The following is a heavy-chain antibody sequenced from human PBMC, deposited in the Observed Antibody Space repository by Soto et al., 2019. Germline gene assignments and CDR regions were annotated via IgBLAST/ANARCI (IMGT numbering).Heavy chain of an antibody. Sequence: ASVKVSCKASGYTFTNYGIIWVRQAPGQGLEWMGWISGYNGNTNYAQKFQGRVTLTTDTSTSTGYMELRSLRSDDTAVYYCAREVADSGSYCFDEWGQGTLVTVSS. CDR2: ISGYNGNT. J-gene: IGHJ4*02. D-gene: IGHD1-26*01. CDR1: GYTFTNYG. V-gene: IGHV1-18*01. CDR3: AREVADSGSYCFDE.